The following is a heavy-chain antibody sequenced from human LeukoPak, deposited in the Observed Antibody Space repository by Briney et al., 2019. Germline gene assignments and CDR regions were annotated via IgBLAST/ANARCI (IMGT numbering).Heavy chain of an antibody. CDR3: ARTSNGDSDAFDI. CDR1: GFTFSSYG. V-gene: IGHV3-33*01. Sequence: GGSLRLSCAEWGFTFSSYGMHWVGQAPGQGLEWVAVVWYDGSNKYYADSVKGRFTISRDNSKNTLYLQTNSLRAEDTAVYYCARTSNGDSDAFDIWGQGTMVTVSS. D-gene: IGHD4-17*01. J-gene: IGHJ3*02. CDR2: VWYDGSNK.